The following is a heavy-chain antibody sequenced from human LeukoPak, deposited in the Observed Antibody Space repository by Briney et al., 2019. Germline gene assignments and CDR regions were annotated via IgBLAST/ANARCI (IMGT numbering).Heavy chain of an antibody. CDR1: GFTFSSYG. V-gene: IGHV3-30*02. CDR3: ARPGAAARRDAFDI. J-gene: IGHJ3*02. Sequence: PGGSLRLSCAASGFTFSSYGMHWVRQAPGKGLEWVAFIRYDGSNKYYADSVKGRFTISRDNAKNSLYLQMNSLRAEDTAVYYCARPGAAARRDAFDIWAKGQWSPSLQ. D-gene: IGHD6-6*01. CDR2: IRYDGSNK.